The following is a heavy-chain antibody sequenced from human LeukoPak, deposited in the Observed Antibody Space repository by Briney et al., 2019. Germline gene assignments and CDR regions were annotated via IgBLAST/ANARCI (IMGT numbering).Heavy chain of an antibody. J-gene: IGHJ4*02. CDR2: IIPILGIA. D-gene: IGHD2-15*01. CDR1: GCTFSSYA. Sequence: ASVKVSCKASGCTFSSYAISWVRQAPGQGLEWMARIIPILGIANYAQKFQGRVTITADQSTSTAYMELSSLRSEDTDVYYCAKGHVVAAPLYYWGEGALVTVSS. V-gene: IGHV1-69*04. CDR3: AKGHVVAAPLYY.